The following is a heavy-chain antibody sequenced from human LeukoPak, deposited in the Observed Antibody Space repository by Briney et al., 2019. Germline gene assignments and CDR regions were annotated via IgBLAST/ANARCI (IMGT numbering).Heavy chain of an antibody. CDR1: GGSISSSSYY. CDR2: IYYSGST. Sequence: SETLSLTCTVSGGSISSSSYYWGWIRQPPGKGLEWIGSIYYSGSTYYNPSLKSRVTISVDTSKNQFSLKLSSVTAADTAVYYCASHPDNTYYDFWSGYSIDYWGQGTLVTVSS. CDR3: ASHPDNTYYDFWSGYSIDY. D-gene: IGHD3-3*01. V-gene: IGHV4-39*01. J-gene: IGHJ4*02.